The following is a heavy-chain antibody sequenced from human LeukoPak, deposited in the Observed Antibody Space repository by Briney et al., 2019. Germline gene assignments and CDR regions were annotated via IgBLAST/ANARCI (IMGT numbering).Heavy chain of an antibody. J-gene: IGHJ3*02. Sequence: GGSLRPSCAASGFTFSRYGMHWVRQTPGKGLEWVAVIYYDGSNKFYADSVKGRFTISRDVSKNTLYLQMNSLRAEDTAVYYCAKAAGSGSFDGFDIWGQGTMVTVSS. V-gene: IGHV3-33*06. CDR2: IYYDGSNK. CDR1: GFTFSRYG. D-gene: IGHD3-10*01. CDR3: AKAAGSGSFDGFDI.